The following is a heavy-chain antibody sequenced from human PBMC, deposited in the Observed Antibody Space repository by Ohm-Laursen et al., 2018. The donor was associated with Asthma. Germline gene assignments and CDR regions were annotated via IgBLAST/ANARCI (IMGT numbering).Heavy chain of an antibody. J-gene: IGHJ6*02. Sequence: SLRLSCTASGFTFDDYAMHWVRQAPGKGLEWVSGISWNSGSIGYADSVKGRFTISRDNAKNSLYLQMNSLRAEDTALYYCAKDYNPYYYGSGSYLPPSYYYYGMDVWGQGTTVTVS. D-gene: IGHD3-10*01. CDR3: AKDYNPYYYGSGSYLPPSYYYYGMDV. V-gene: IGHV3-9*01. CDR1: GFTFDDYA. CDR2: ISWNSGSI.